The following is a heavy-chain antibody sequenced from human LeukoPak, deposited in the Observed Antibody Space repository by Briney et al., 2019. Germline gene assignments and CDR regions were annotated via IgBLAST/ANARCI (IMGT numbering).Heavy chain of an antibody. V-gene: IGHV4-59*01. J-gene: IGHJ4*02. D-gene: IGHD6-19*01. CDR3: ARARWQWPLDY. CDR1: GGSISSYY. Sequence: PSETLSLTCTVSGGSISSYYWSWIRQPPGKGLEWIGYIYYSGSTNYNPSLKSRVTISVDTSKNQFSLKLSSVTAADTAVYYCARARWQWPLDYWGQGTLVTVSS. CDR2: IYYSGST.